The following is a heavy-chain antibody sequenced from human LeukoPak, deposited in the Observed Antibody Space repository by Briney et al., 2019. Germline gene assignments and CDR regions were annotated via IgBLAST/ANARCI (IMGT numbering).Heavy chain of an antibody. CDR2: IGSSSDYT. Sequence: GGSLRLSCAASRFTFSSYTMNWVRQAPGKGLEWVPSIGSSSDYTYYADSVKGRFTISRDNAKASLYLQMNSLRAEDTALYFCARDDYYDISGYESDNAFDIWGQGTMVTVSS. J-gene: IGHJ3*02. V-gene: IGHV3-21*01. CDR1: RFTFSSYT. CDR3: ARDDYYDISGYESDNAFDI. D-gene: IGHD3-22*01.